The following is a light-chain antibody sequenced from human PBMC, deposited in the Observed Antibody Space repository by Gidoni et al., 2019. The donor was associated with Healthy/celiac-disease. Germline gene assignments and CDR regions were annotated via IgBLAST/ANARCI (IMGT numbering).Light chain of an antibody. CDR3: QQYKSYSGT. CDR2: KAS. CDR1: QRISSW. Sequence: DIQMTQSPSTLSASVGDRVTITCRASQRISSWLAWYQQKPGKAPKLLIYKASSLESGVPSRLSGSGSGTEFTLTISSRQPDDFATYYCQQYKSYSGTFGQGTKVEIK. J-gene: IGKJ1*01. V-gene: IGKV1-5*03.